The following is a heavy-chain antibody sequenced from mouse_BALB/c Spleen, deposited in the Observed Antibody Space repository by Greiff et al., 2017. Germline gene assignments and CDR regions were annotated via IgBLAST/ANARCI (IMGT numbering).Heavy chain of an antibody. CDR1: GFTFSSYG. V-gene: IGHV5-6-3*01. D-gene: IGHD3-1*01. CDR2: INSNGGRT. Sequence: EVKLMESGGGLVQPGGSLKLSCAASGFTFSSYGMSWVRQTPDKRLELVATINSNGGRTYYPDSVKGRFTISRDNAKNTLYLQMSSLKSEDTAMYYCARDRGAARAFYAMDYWGQGTSVTVSS. CDR3: ARDRGAARAFYAMDY. J-gene: IGHJ4*01.